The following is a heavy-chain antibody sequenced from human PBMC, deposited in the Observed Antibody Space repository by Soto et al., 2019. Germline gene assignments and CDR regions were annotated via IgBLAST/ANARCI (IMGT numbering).Heavy chain of an antibody. CDR1: GFVFTNFW. V-gene: IGHV3-74*01. CDR2: IDTSGHST. Sequence: GGSLRLSCEASGFVFTNFWMHWVRHVPGKGLVWVARIDTSGHSTNYAESVKGRFTISRDNAKNTVSLQMNSLRVEDTGVYYCAKDSWYFDLWSQGSQVTVSS. J-gene: IGHJ4*02. D-gene: IGHD6-13*01. CDR3: AKDSWYFDL.